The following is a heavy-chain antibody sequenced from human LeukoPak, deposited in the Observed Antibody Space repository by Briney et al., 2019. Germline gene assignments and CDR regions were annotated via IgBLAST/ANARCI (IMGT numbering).Heavy chain of an antibody. J-gene: IGHJ6*03. CDR2: IYYSGST. CDR1: GGSISSYY. D-gene: IGHD5-18*01. V-gene: IGHV4-59*12. Sequence: SETLSLTCSVSGGSISSYYWSWIRQPPGKGLEWIGHIYYSGSTNYNPSLKSRVTMSGDTSKNQFSLKLGSVTAADTAVYYCARDIRLDTADYYYYYMDVWGKGTTVTVSS. CDR3: ARDIRLDTADYYYYYMDV.